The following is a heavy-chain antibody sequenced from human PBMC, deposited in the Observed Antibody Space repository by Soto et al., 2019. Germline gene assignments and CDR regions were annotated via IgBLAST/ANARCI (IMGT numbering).Heavy chain of an antibody. D-gene: IGHD5-18*01. CDR2: ISYDGGSK. CDR3: ERGDEYGGYAYVLDL. CDR1: GFTFNAYG. V-gene: IGHV3-30*03. J-gene: IGHJ3*01. Sequence: QVQPVESGGGVVQPGTSLRLSCVVSGFTFNAYGLHWVRQAPGKGLEWVAFISYDGGSKYCADSVKGRFTISRDNSQKTLYLQMDSLRAEDTAVYCCERGDEYGGYAYVLDLWGQGTMVTVSS.